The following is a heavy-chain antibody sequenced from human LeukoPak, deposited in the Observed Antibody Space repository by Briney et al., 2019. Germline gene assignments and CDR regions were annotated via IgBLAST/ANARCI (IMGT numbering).Heavy chain of an antibody. CDR3: ATAILTPSGYVWHFDV. CDR2: TYYSGSA. J-gene: IGHJ2*01. CDR1: GCSISRGDYY. Sequence: SQTLSLTCTVSGCSISRGDYYWIWTRPHPGKGVEGLGYTYYSGSASYNPSLKSRVTSSVDTSNNQSPLKLSAVTAADTAVYYFATAILTPSGYVWHFDVWGRGTLVTVSS. V-gene: IGHV4-31*03. D-gene: IGHD3-3*01.